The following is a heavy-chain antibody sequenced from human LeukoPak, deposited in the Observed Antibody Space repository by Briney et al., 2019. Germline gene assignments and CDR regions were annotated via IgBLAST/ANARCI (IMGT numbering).Heavy chain of an antibody. CDR2: IYYSGST. J-gene: IGHJ4*02. CDR3: ARSANCGGDCQPLYYFDY. CDR1: GFTFSSYS. D-gene: IGHD2-21*02. V-gene: IGHV4-39*07. Sequence: GSLRLSCAASGFTFSSYSMNWIRQPPGKGLEWIGSIYYSGSTYYNPSLKSRVTISVDTSKNQFSLKLSSVTAADTAVYYCARSANCGGDCQPLYYFDYWGQGTLVTVSS.